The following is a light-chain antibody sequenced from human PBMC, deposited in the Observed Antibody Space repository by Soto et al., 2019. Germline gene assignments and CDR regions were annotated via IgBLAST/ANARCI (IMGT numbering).Light chain of an antibody. V-gene: IGKV1-12*01. J-gene: IGKJ4*01. CDR3: QQANSFPLT. Sequence: DIQMTQSPSFVSASVGDRVTITCRASQDISSWLAWYQQQPGKAPKLLIYAASSLPSGVPSRFRGSGSGTDFALTISSLQPEDFATDYCQQANSFPLTFGGGTKVEIK. CDR1: QDISSW. CDR2: AAS.